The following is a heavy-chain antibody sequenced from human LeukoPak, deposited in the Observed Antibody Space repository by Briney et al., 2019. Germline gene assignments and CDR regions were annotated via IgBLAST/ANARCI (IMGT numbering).Heavy chain of an antibody. CDR3: AGHHPRNTVDF. V-gene: IGHV4-34*01. D-gene: IGHD2-8*02. CDR2: INHSGST. J-gene: IGHJ4*02. CDR1: GGSFSGYY. Sequence: SETLSLTCAVYGGSFSGYYWSWIRQPPGKGLEWIGEINHSGSTNYNPSLKSRVTISLDTSKNQFSLKLTSVTAADTAVYYCAGHHPRNTVDFWGQGTLVTVSS.